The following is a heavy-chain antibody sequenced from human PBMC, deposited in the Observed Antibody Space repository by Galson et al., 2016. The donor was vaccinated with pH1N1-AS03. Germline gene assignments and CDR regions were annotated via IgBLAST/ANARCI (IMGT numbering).Heavy chain of an antibody. D-gene: IGHD1-26*01. CDR1: PYSITHDY. J-gene: IGHJ4*02. CDR2: TKNNGAT. V-gene: IGHV4-59*01. CDR3: ARGAGWETSE. Sequence: ETLSLTCSVSPYSITHDYWHWIRQPPGGGLHWIGLTKNNGATHYNPSLQSRVTISIDTSKNQFSLKVYSVTAADAALYYCARGAGWETSEWGQGTLVTVSS.